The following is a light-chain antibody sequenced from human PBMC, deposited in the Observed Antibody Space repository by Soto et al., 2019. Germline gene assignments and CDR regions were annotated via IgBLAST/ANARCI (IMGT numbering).Light chain of an antibody. CDR1: QGIRND. CDR3: LHHYIYPIT. J-gene: IGKJ5*01. Sequence: DIPMTQSPSSLSASVGDRVTITCRASQGIRNDLAWYQQIPGKAPKLLIYAASSLQSGVPSRFSGTGCGTEFTLTISSLLPEDFATYYCLHHYIYPITFGQGTRLEIK. V-gene: IGKV1-17*01. CDR2: AAS.